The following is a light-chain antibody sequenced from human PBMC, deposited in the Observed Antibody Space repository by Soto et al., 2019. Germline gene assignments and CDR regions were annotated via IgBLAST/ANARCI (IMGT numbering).Light chain of an antibody. CDR2: SNN. CDR3: ATWDDSLSGYV. J-gene: IGLJ1*01. Sequence: QSVLTQPLSASGTPGQRVTISCSGGRSNIGSNTVNWYQQLPGTAPKLLMYSNNQRPSGVPDRFSGSKSGTSASLDISGLQSEDEADYYCATWDDSLSGYVFGTGTKVTVL. CDR1: RSNIGSNT. V-gene: IGLV1-44*01.